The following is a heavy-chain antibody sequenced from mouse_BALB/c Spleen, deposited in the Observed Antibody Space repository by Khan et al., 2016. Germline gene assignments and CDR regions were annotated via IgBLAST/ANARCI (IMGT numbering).Heavy chain of an antibody. CDR2: IDPENGDT. Sequence: VQLQQSGAELVRSGASVKLSCTASVFNIKDYYMHWVKQRPEQGLEWIGWIDPENGDTEYDPKFQGKATMTADTSSNAAYLQFSSLTSEDSAVYYCNAISHDSDVYFDYWGQGTTLTVSS. J-gene: IGHJ2*01. CDR1: VFNIKDYY. V-gene: IGHV14-4*02. CDR3: NAISHDSDVYFDY.